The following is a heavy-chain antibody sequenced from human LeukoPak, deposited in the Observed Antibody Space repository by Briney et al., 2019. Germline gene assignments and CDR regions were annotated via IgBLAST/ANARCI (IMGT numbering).Heavy chain of an antibody. CDR3: APAPYSSSSAWFDP. CDR1: GFTFSSYW. D-gene: IGHD6-6*01. V-gene: IGHV3-7*01. J-gene: IGHJ5*02. Sequence: PGGSLRLSCAASGFTFSSYWMSWVRQAPGKWLEWVANIKQDGSEKYYVDSVKGRFTISRDNAKNSLYLQMNSLRAEDTAVYYCAPAPYSSSSAWFDPWGQGTLVTVSS. CDR2: IKQDGSEK.